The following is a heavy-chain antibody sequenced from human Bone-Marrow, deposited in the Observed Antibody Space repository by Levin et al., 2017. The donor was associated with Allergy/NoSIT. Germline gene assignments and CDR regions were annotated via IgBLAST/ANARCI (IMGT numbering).Heavy chain of an antibody. CDR1: GLTVGNNY. V-gene: IGHV3-66*01. CDR3: TRMYN. CDR2: VYSGGST. Sequence: SCAASGLTVGNNYTSWVRQAPGKGLEWVSLVYSGGSTYYADSVKGRFTISRDSSKNTVYLQMTSLRVEDSGVYYCTRMYNWGQGTLVTVSS. D-gene: IGHD1-1*01. J-gene: IGHJ4*02.